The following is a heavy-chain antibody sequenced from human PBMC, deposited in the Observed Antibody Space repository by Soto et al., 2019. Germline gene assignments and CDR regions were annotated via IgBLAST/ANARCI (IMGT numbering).Heavy chain of an antibody. Sequence: QVQLQESGPGLVKPSETLSLTCTVSGGSISSYYWSWIRQPPGKGLEWIGYIYYSGSTNYNPSLKSRATISVDTSKNQFSLKLSSVTAADTAVYYCARHTGYCSGGSCYYYYGMDVWGQGTTVTVSS. CDR1: GGSISSYY. V-gene: IGHV4-59*08. J-gene: IGHJ6*02. CDR3: ARHTGYCSGGSCYYYYGMDV. D-gene: IGHD2-15*01. CDR2: IYYSGST.